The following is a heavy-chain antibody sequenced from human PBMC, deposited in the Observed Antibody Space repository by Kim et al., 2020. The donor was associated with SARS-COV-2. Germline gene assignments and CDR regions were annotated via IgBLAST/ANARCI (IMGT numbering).Heavy chain of an antibody. D-gene: IGHD3-9*01. CDR3: ARGSSPRRYFDWLHPEGYYYYGMDV. Sequence: ASVKVSCKASGYTFTSYYMHWVRQAPGQGLEWMGIINPSGGSTSYAQKFQGRVTMTRDTSTSTVYMELSSLRSEDTAVYYCARGSSPRRYFDWLHPEGYYYYGMDVWGQGTTVTVSS. J-gene: IGHJ6*02. V-gene: IGHV1-46*01. CDR1: GYTFTSYY. CDR2: INPSGGST.